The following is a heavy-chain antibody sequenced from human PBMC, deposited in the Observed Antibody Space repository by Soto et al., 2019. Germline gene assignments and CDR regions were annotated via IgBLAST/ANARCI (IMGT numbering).Heavy chain of an antibody. CDR2: ISAYNGNT. CDR3: ASGRITIFGVVINFGY. V-gene: IGHV1-18*01. J-gene: IGHJ4*02. Sequence: ASVKVSCKASGYTFTSYGISWVRQAPGQGLEWMGWISAYNGNTNYAQKLQGRVTMTTDTSTSTAYMELRSLRSDDTAVYYCASGRITIFGVVINFGYWGQGTLVTVSS. CDR1: GYTFTSYG. D-gene: IGHD3-3*01.